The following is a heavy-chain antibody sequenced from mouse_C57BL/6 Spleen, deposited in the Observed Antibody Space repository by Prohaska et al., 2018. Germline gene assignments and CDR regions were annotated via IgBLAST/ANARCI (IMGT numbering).Heavy chain of an antibody. CDR3: MRCGSSYCYVDV. V-gene: IGHV11-2*01. CDR1: GFTFSGFW. J-gene: IGHJ1*03. Sequence: EVQLLETGGGLVQPGGSRGLSCEGSGFTFSGFWMSWVRQTPGKTLEWIGDINSDGSAINYAPSIKDRITIFRDNDKSTLYVDMSNVGSEETATYWCMRCGSSYCYVDVWGTGTTVTVSS. CDR2: INSDGSAI. D-gene: IGHD1-1*01.